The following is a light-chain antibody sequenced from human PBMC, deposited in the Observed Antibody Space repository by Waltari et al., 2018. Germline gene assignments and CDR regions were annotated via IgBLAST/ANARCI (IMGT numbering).Light chain of an antibody. Sequence: DIQLTQSPSFLSASVGDRVTITCRPSQGISNHLAWYQQKGAKAPKLLIHTASTLEGGVPSRFSGSGSGTEFALTISSLQPEDFATYYCQQRNGYPITFGQGTRLEIK. CDR3: QQRNGYPIT. CDR2: TAS. CDR1: QGISNH. V-gene: IGKV1-9*01. J-gene: IGKJ5*01.